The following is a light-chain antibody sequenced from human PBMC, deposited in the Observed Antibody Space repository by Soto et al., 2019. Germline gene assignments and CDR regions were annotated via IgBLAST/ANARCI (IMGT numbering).Light chain of an antibody. J-gene: IGKJ1*01. CDR2: AAS. CDR3: QKYNSAPWT. CDR1: QSISSY. Sequence: DIQMTQSPSSLSASVGDRVTITCRASQSISSYLNWYQQKPGKAPKLLIYAASSLQSGVPSRFSGSGSGTGFTLTISSLQPEDVATYYCQKYNSAPWTFGLGTKVDIK. V-gene: IGKV1-39*01.